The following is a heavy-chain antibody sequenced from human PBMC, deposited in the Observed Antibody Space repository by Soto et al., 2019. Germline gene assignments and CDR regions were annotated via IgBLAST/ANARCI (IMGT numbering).Heavy chain of an antibody. V-gene: IGHV2-5*01. Sequence: QITLKRSGPTLVKPTQTLTLTCTLSGISLSTSGVGLGWIRQTPGKALEWLALVYWNDDKHYSPSLKSRLTITKDTSKNQAILTMTNLDPVDTATYYCARGLATLPVFAFDIWGQGTVVTVSS. CDR3: ARGLATLPVFAFDI. CDR1: GISLSTSGVG. D-gene: IGHD1-1*01. J-gene: IGHJ3*02. CDR2: VYWNDDK.